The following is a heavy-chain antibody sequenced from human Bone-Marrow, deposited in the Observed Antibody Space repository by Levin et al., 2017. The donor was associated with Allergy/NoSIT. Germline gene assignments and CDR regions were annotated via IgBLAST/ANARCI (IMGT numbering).Heavy chain of an antibody. J-gene: IGHJ6*02. V-gene: IGHV4-39*07. D-gene: IGHD6-19*01. Sequence: NPSETLSLTCTVSGGSISSSSYYWGWIRQPPGKGLEWIGSIYFSGSTYYNPSLKSRVTISVDTSKNQFSLKLSSVTAADTAVYYCAREQQWLVTYYYYGMDVWGQGTTVTVSS. CDR2: IYFSGST. CDR1: GGSISSSSYY. CDR3: AREQQWLVTYYYYGMDV.